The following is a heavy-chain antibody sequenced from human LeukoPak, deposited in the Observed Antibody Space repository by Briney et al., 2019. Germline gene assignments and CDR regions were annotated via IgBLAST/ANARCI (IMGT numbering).Heavy chain of an antibody. CDR1: GGSISSGGYS. D-gene: IGHD3-3*01. J-gene: IGHJ3*02. CDR2: IYHSGST. Sequence: SQTLSPTCAVSGGSISSGGYSWSWIRQPPGKGLEWIGYIYHSGSTYYNPSLKSRVTISVDRSKNQFSLKVSSVTAADTAVYYCARGGGDDFYAFDIWGQGTMVTVSS. CDR3: ARGGGDDFYAFDI. V-gene: IGHV4-30-2*01.